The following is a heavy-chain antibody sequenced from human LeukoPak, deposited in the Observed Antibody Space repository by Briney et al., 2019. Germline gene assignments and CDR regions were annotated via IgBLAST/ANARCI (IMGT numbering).Heavy chain of an antibody. CDR1: GFTFSSYS. Sequence: GESLKISFAASGFTFSSYSMNWVRQAPGKGLEWVSSINSSSSYIYYADSVKGRFTISRDNAKNSLYLQMNSLRAEDTAVYYCARGGYSSGWSTAFDIWGQGTMVTVSS. CDR2: INSSSSYI. D-gene: IGHD6-19*01. CDR3: ARGGYSSGWSTAFDI. V-gene: IGHV3-21*01. J-gene: IGHJ3*02.